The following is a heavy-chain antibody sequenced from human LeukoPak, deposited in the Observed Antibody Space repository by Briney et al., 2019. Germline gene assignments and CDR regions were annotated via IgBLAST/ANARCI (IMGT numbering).Heavy chain of an antibody. V-gene: IGHV3-33*01. CDR3: ARQGTTVVANFDY. J-gene: IGHJ4*02. CDR2: IWYDGSNK. CDR1: GFTFSSYG. Sequence: GRSLRLSCAASGFTFSSYGMHWVRQAPGKGLEWVAVIWYDGSNKYYADSVKGRFTISRDNAKNSLYLQMNSLRAEDTAVYYCARQGTTVVANFDYWGQGTLVTVSS. D-gene: IGHD4-23*01.